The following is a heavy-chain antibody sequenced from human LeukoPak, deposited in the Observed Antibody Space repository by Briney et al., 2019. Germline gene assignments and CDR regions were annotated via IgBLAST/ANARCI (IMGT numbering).Heavy chain of an antibody. CDR3: ARDGYCSSTSCSGVPKI. V-gene: IGHV1-2*02. Sequence: GASVKVSCKASGYTFTGYYMHWVRQAPGQGLEWMGWINPNSGGTNYAQKLQGRVTITRDTPISTAYMELSRLRSDDTAVYYCARDGYCSSTSCSGVPKIWGQGTLVTVSS. D-gene: IGHD2-2*03. CDR2: INPNSGGT. J-gene: IGHJ4*02. CDR1: GYTFTGYY.